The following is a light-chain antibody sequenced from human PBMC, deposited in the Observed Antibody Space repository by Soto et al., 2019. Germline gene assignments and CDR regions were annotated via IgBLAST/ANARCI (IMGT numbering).Light chain of an antibody. V-gene: IGKV1-39*01. J-gene: IGKJ1*01. CDR2: AAS. CDR3: QQSYSTLWT. Sequence: DIQMTQSPSSLSASVGDRVTITCWGSQSISSYLNWYQQKPGKAPKLLIYAASSLQSGVPSRFSGSGSGTDFTLTISSLQPEDFATYYCQQSYSTLWTFGQGTKVDIK. CDR1: QSISSY.